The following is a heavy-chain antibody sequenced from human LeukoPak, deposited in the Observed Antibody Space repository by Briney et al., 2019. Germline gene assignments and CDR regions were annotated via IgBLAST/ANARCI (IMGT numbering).Heavy chain of an antibody. Sequence: PSETLSLTCTVSGGSISSYYWSWIRQPPGKGLERIGYIYYSGSTNYNPSLKSRVTISVDTSKNQFSLKLSSVTAADTAVYYCARAYCYDSSGYYYVPQDAFDIWGQGTMVTVSS. D-gene: IGHD3-22*01. V-gene: IGHV4-59*01. CDR3: ARAYCYDSSGYYYVPQDAFDI. CDR2: IYYSGST. J-gene: IGHJ3*02. CDR1: GGSISSYY.